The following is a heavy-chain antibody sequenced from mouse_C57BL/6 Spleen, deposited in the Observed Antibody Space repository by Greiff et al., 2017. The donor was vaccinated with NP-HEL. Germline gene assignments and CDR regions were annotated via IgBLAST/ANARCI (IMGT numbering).Heavy chain of an antibody. CDR2: ISSGSSTI. V-gene: IGHV5-17*01. CDR3: ARGNWDVGGYYFDY. CDR1: GFTFSDYG. J-gene: IGHJ2*01. D-gene: IGHD4-1*01. Sequence: EVKLMESGGGLVKPGGSLKLSCAASGFTFSDYGMHWVRQAPEKGLEWVAYISSGSSTIYYADTVKGRFTISRDNAKNTLFLQMTSLRSEDTAMYYCARGNWDVGGYYFDYWGQGTTLTVSS.